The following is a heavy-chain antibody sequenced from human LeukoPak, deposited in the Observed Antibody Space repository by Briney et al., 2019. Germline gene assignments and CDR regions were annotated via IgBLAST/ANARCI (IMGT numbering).Heavy chain of an antibody. D-gene: IGHD5-18*01. CDR3: AREDTAMGYYYYYGMDV. J-gene: IGHJ6*04. V-gene: IGHV3-7*03. Sequence: GGSLRLSCAASGFTFSSYWMSWVRQAPGKGLEWVANIKQDGSEKYYVDSVKGRFTISRDNDKNSLYLQMNSLRAEDTAVYYCAREDTAMGYYYYYGMDVWGKGTTVTVSS. CDR2: IKQDGSEK. CDR1: GFTFSSYW.